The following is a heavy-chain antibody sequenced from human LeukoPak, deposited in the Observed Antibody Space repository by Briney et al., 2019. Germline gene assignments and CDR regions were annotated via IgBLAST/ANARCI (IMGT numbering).Heavy chain of an antibody. D-gene: IGHD3-22*01. V-gene: IGHV3-7*01. CDR1: GFTFSSDW. J-gene: IGHJ4*02. Sequence: PGGSLRLFCAASGFTFSSDWMNWVGHAPGQGLEWVAIIKQDGTETFYVDSVKARFTISRNNVKNSLYLQMNTLRIEDAAVDYCMGGRGWLPENWGQGTLVTVSS. CDR2: IKQDGTET. CDR3: MGGRGWLPEN.